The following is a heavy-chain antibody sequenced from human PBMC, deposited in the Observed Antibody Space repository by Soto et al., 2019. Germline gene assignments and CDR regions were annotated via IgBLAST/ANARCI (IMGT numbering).Heavy chain of an antibody. D-gene: IGHD3-10*02. CDR2: INPKFGDT. CDR3: ARNMDYYYGRGSGNGHGV. V-gene: IGHV1-2*02. J-gene: IGHJ6*02. CDR1: GYTFTAYY. Sequence: QVQLVQSGAEVKEPGDSVRVSCEASGYTFTAYYIHWVRQAPGQGLEWMGWINPKFGDTTYAQDFQGRVSMTRDMSISTVYMELSSLTSDDTVIYYCARNMDYYYGRGSGNGHGVWGQGTTVTVFS.